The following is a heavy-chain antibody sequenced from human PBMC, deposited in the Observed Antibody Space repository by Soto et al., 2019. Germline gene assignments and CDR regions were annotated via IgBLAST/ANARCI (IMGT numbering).Heavy chain of an antibody. V-gene: IGHV1-69*01. CDR1: GDTFKNCV. CDR3: AAELGFGKLSVV. D-gene: IGHD3-10*01. Sequence: QVQVVQSGVEVRRPGSSVKVSCKASGDTFKNCVISWVRQAPGQGLEWMGGISPLFGTPDFAQRFQGRLTITTDESTTTAYMELSRLRSEHTATYYCAAELGFGKLSVVWGQGTTVIVSS. CDR2: ISPLFGTP. J-gene: IGHJ6*02.